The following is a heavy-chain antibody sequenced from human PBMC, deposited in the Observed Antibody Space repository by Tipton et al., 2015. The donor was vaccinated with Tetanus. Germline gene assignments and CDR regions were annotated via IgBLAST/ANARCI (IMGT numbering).Heavy chain of an antibody. CDR1: GFTFSSYS. D-gene: IGHD5-12*01. J-gene: IGHJ6*02. Sequence: SLRLSCAASGFTFSSYSMNWVRQAPGKGLEWVSYISSSSSTIYYADSVKGRFTISRDNAKNSLYLQMNSLRAEDTALYYCTKTLNCGYDAPCGLDVWGQGTTVSVSS. CDR3: TKTLNCGYDAPCGLDV. V-gene: IGHV3-48*04. CDR2: ISSSSSTI.